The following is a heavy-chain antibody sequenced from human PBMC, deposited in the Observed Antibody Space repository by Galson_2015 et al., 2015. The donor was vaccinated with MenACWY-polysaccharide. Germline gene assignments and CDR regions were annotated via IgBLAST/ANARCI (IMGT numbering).Heavy chain of an antibody. CDR3: ARGYSYGLYYYYGMDV. CDR2: INHSGST. J-gene: IGHJ6*02. Sequence: SETLSLTCAVYGGSFSGYYWSWIRQPPGKGLEWIGEINHSGSTNYNPSLKSRVTISVDTSKNQFSLKLSSVTAADTAVYYCARGYSYGLYYYYGMDVWGQGTTVTVSS. V-gene: IGHV4-34*01. CDR1: GGSFSGYY. D-gene: IGHD5-18*01.